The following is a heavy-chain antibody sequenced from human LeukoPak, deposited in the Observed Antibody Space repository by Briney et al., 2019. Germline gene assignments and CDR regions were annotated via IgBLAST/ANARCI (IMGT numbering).Heavy chain of an antibody. CDR2: INHSGST. J-gene: IGHJ4*02. CDR1: GGSFSGYY. D-gene: IGHD3-9*01. V-gene: IGHV4-34*01. Sequence: SETLSLTCAVYGGSFSGYYWSWIRQPPGKGLEWTGEINHSGSTNYNPSLKSRVTISVDTSKNQFSLKLSSVTAADTAVYYCAVDRRYFDYWGQGTLVTVSS. CDR3: AVDRRYFDY.